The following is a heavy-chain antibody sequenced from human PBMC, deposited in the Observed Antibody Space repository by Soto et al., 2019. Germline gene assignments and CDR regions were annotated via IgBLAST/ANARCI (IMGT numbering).Heavy chain of an antibody. D-gene: IGHD6-25*01. CDR3: ARAPHGSLYYYYYYGMDV. J-gene: IGHJ6*02. CDR1: GGSLSSYY. CDR2: IYYSGST. V-gene: IGHV4-59*01. Sequence: SETLSLTCTVSGGSLSSYYLSWIRQPPGKGLEWIGYIYYSGSTNYNPSLKSRVTISVDTSKNQFSLKLSSVTAADTAVYYCARAPHGSLYYYYYYGMDVWGQGTTVTVSS.